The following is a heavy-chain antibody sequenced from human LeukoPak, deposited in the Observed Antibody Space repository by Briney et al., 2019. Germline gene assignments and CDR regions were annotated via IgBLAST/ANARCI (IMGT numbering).Heavy chain of an antibody. J-gene: IGHJ3*02. CDR3: ARGHSGSYQRNDAFDI. Sequence: PGGSLRLSCAASGFTFSSYEMNWVRQAPGKGLEWVSYISSSGSIIYYAGSMKGRFTVSRDNARNSLYLQMNSLGAEDTAVYYRARGHSGSYQRNDAFDIWGQGTMVTVSS. D-gene: IGHD1-26*01. CDR2: ISSSGSII. V-gene: IGHV3-48*03. CDR1: GFTFSSYE.